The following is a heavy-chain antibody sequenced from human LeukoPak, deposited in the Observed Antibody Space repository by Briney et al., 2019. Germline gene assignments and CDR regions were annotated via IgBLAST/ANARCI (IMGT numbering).Heavy chain of an antibody. Sequence: SETLSLTCTVPGGSISSYYWSWIRQPPGKGLEWVGYIYYSGSTNYNPSLKSRVTISVDTSKNQFSLKLSSVTAADTAVYYCARDGLSSSWYYFDYWGQGTLVTVSS. CDR1: GGSISSYY. CDR2: IYYSGST. V-gene: IGHV4-59*01. D-gene: IGHD6-13*01. CDR3: ARDGLSSSWYYFDY. J-gene: IGHJ4*02.